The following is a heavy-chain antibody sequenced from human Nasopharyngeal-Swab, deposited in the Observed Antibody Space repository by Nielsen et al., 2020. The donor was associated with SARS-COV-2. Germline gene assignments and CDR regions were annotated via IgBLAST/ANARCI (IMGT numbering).Heavy chain of an antibody. CDR3: ATGVAVAGRTHFVDY. CDR2: FDPEDGET. D-gene: IGHD6-19*01. J-gene: IGHJ4*02. Sequence: ASVKVSCKVSGYTLTELSMHWVRQAPGKGLEGRGGFDPEDGETIYAQKFQGRVTMTEDTSTDTAYMELSSLRSEDTAVYYCATGVAVAGRTHFVDYWGQGTLVTVSS. CDR1: GYTLTELS. V-gene: IGHV1-24*01.